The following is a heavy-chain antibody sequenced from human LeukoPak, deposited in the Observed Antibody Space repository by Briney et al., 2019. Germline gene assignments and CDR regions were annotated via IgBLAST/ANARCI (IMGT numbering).Heavy chain of an antibody. CDR3: AKGWGVGYETFDY. V-gene: IGHV3-23*01. CDR2: ISNSGGSI. Sequence: GGSLRLSCAASGFTFSSYAMSWVRQAPGKGLEWVSAISNSGGSIYYADSVKGRFTISRDNSKNTLYLQMNSLRAEDTAVYHCAKGWGVGYETFDYWGQGTLVTVSS. J-gene: IGHJ4*02. D-gene: IGHD5-12*01. CDR1: GFTFSSYA.